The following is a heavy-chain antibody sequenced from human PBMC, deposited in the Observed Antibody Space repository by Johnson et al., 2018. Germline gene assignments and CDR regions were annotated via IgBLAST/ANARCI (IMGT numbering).Heavy chain of an antibody. J-gene: IGHJ1*01. CDR3: ARGRVAAAGMAQYFQH. D-gene: IGHD6-13*01. CDR2: TPDDGRLN. Sequence: QVQLVESGGGVVQPGRSLRLSCAASGFDFSSFAMHWVRQAPGKGLEWVATTPDDGRLNYYAASVKGRFTISRDNSKNTLYMDLDRRTAEDTAVYYCARGRVAAAGMAQYFQHWGQGTLVTVSS. CDR1: GFDFSSFA. V-gene: IGHV3-30*04.